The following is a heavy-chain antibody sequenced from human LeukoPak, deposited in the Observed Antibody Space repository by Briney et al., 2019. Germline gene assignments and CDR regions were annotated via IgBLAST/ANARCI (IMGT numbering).Heavy chain of an antibody. CDR2: ISSTSIYK. CDR1: GFTFSSYS. J-gene: IGHJ4*02. Sequence: GGSLRLSCAASGFTFSSYSMNWVRQAPGKGLEWVSSISSTSIYKYYADSVKGRFTISRDNSKNTLYLQMNSLRAEDTAVYYCARVATTAPFDYWGQGTLVTVSS. CDR3: ARVATTAPFDY. V-gene: IGHV3-21*04. D-gene: IGHD1-26*01.